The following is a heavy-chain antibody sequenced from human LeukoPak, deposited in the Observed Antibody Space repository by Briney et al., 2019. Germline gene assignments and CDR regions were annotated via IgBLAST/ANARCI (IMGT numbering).Heavy chain of an antibody. CDR2: INSNSADT. J-gene: IGHJ4*02. V-gene: IGHV1-2*02. CDR3: ARDSFRVFMGATSY. Sequence: ASVKVSCKTSGYSFIDYYIHWVRQAPGQGLEWMGWINSNSADTNYAQNFQGRVTMTRDTSISTACMELSRLRSDDTAVYYCARDSFRVFMGATSYWGQGTLVTVSS. CDR1: GYSFIDYY. D-gene: IGHD1-26*01.